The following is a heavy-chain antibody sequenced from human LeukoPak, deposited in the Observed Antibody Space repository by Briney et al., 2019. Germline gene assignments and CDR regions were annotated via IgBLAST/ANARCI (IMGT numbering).Heavy chain of an antibody. J-gene: IGHJ5*02. CDR3: ARIGSWELLRFDP. V-gene: IGHV4-39*07. CDR2: IYHSGST. CDR1: GGSISSGGYY. Sequence: PSETLSLTCTVSGGSISSGGYYWSWIRQPPGKGLEWIGSIYHSGSTYYNPSLKSRVTISVDTSKNQFSLKLSSVTAADTAVYYCARIGSWELLRFDPWGQGTLVTVSS. D-gene: IGHD1-26*01.